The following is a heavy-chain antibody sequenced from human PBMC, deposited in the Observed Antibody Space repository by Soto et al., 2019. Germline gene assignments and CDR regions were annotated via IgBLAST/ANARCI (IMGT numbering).Heavy chain of an antibody. D-gene: IGHD6-13*01. CDR2: ISYDGSNK. V-gene: IGHV3-30-3*01. Sequence: QVQLVESGGGVVQPGRSLRLSCAASGFTFSSYAMHWVRQAPGKGLEWVGLISYDGSNKYYADSVKGRFTISRDNSKNTLYLQMYSLRAEDTAVYYCARGYSSSSAAFDYWGQGTLVTVSS. J-gene: IGHJ4*02. CDR3: ARGYSSSSAAFDY. CDR1: GFTFSSYA.